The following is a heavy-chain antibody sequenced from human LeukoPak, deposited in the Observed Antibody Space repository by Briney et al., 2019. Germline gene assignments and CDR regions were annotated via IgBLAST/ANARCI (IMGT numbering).Heavy chain of an antibody. D-gene: IGHD1-26*01. V-gene: IGHV1-69*13. J-gene: IGHJ4*02. CDR2: TIPIFGTA. CDR3: ARDIVGATQDFNFDY. Sequence: GASVKVSCKASGGTFSSYAISWVRQAPGPGLEWMGGTIPIFGTANYTQKFQGRVTITADDSTSTAYMELSSLRSEDTAVYYCARDIVGATQDFNFDYWGQGTLVTVSS. CDR1: GGTFSSYA.